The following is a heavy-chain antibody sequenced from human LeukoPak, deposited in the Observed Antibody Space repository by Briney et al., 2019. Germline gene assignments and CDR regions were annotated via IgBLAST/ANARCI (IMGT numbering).Heavy chain of an antibody. Sequence: SETLSLTCAVSGYSISSGYYWGWIRQPPGKGLEWIGSIYHSGSTYYNPSLKSRVTISVDTSKNQFSLKLSSVTAADTAVYYCARPHLGGVGEFFTCDYWGQGTLVTVSS. CDR2: IYHSGST. V-gene: IGHV4-38-2*01. CDR1: GYSISSGYY. J-gene: IGHJ4*02. CDR3: ARPHLGGVGEFFTCDY. D-gene: IGHD3-10*01.